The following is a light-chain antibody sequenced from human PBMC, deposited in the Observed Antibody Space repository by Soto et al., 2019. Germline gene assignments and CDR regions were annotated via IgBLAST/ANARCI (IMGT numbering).Light chain of an antibody. CDR2: SNN. Sequence: QSVLTQPPSASGTPGQRVTISCSGSSSNIGSNTVNWYQQLPGTAPKLLIYSNNQRPSEVPDRCSGSKSGTSASLAISGLQSEEEADDYCAAWDDSLNGWVFGGGTKLTVL. J-gene: IGLJ3*02. V-gene: IGLV1-44*01. CDR1: SSNIGSNT. CDR3: AAWDDSLNGWV.